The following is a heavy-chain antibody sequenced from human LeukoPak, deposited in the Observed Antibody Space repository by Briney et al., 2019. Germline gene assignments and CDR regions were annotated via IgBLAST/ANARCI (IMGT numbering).Heavy chain of an antibody. D-gene: IGHD3-3*02. CDR3: AKVDRRELAPYYFDY. J-gene: IGHJ4*02. Sequence: GGSLRLSCAASGFTFSSYAMRWVRQAPGKGLEWGSGISGSGGSTYYADSVKGRFTISRDNSKNTLYLQMNSLRAEDTAVYYCAKVDRRELAPYYFDYWGQGTLDTVSS. CDR2: ISGSGGST. CDR1: GFTFSSYA. V-gene: IGHV3-23*01.